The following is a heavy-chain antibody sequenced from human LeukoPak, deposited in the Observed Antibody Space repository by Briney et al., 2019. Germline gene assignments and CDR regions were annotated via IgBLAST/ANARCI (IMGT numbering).Heavy chain of an antibody. CDR3: ARDPVGYYYAMGV. J-gene: IGHJ6*02. CDR1: GFTFRDYE. Sequence: GGSLRLSCAASGFTFRDYEMNWVRQAPGKGLEWVSYISSSGATIYYADSVKGRFTISRDSAKKSVYLQMNSLRAEDTAVYYCARDPVGYYYAMGVWGQGTTVTVSS. CDR2: ISSSGATI. V-gene: IGHV3-48*03. D-gene: IGHD1-26*01.